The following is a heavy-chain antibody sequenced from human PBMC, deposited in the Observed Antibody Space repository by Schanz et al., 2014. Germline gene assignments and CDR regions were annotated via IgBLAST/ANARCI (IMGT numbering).Heavy chain of an antibody. J-gene: IGHJ6*02. CDR3: ARAKRFGDMDV. D-gene: IGHD3-10*01. CDR1: GYSFTPFP. Sequence: QVQLVQSWAEVKGPGASVKVSCKASGYSFTPFPIHWVRQAPGQRLEWMGWISAYNGHTDYAQKLQGRVTLTTDTSTSTAYMELRNLRSDDTAVYYCARAKRFGDMDVWGQGTTVTVSS. CDR2: ISAYNGHT. V-gene: IGHV1-3*01.